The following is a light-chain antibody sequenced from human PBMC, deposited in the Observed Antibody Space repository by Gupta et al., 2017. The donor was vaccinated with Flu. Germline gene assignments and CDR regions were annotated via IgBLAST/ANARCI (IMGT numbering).Light chain of an antibody. V-gene: IGLV2-23*01. J-gene: IGLJ2*01. CDR2: EGS. Sequence: QSALTPPASVSGSPGQSITIHCTGTSSDVGGYNLVSWYQQHPGKAPKLMMYEGSKRPSGVSNRFSGSKSGNTASLTISGLQAEDEADYYCCSYAGSSTHVVFGGGTKLTVL. CDR3: CSYAGSSTHVV. CDR1: SSDVGGYNL.